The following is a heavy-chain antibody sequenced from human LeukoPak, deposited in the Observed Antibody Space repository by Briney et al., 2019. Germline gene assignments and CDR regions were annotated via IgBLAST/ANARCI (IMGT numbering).Heavy chain of an antibody. CDR1: GFTFSSYS. Sequence: GGSLRLSCAASGFTFSSYSMNWVRQAPGKGLEWVSSISSSSSYIYYADSVKGRFTVSRDNAKNSLYLQMSSLRAEDTAVYYCARVGGYYDSSGLAPWGQGTLVTVSS. J-gene: IGHJ4*02. CDR2: ISSSSSYI. D-gene: IGHD3-22*01. V-gene: IGHV3-21*01. CDR3: ARVGGYYDSSGLAP.